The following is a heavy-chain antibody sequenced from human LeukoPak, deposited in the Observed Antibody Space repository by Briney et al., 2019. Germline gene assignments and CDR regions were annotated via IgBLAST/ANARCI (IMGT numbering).Heavy chain of an antibody. CDR1: GFTSWIFA. J-gene: IGHJ5*02. D-gene: IGHD3-10*01. CDR3: AKERIYYYGSGCYPKWFDP. CDR2: VSGTGGTT. Sequence: PGGSLSPSRAASGFTSWIFAMSGVRQAPGKGLEWVSDVSGTGGTTYYADSVKGRFTISRDSSKNTLYLQMSSLSAEDTAVYYCAKERIYYYGSGCYPKWFDPWGQGTLVTVSS. V-gene: IGHV3-23*01.